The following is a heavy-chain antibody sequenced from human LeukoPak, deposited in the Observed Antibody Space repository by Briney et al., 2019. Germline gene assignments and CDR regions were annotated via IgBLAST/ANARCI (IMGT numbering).Heavy chain of an antibody. J-gene: IGHJ4*02. CDR2: IKAGNGDT. CDR1: GYSFTNYV. V-gene: IGHV1-3*01. CDR3: LRGDCGGTCYSGGY. Sequence: GASVKVSCKASGYSFTNYVVHWVRQAPGQRPEWMGWIKAGNGDTKYSPNFQDRVTITRDISANTVYVELSSLTSEDTALYYLLRGDCGGTCYSGGYWGQGTLVTVFS. D-gene: IGHD2-21*02.